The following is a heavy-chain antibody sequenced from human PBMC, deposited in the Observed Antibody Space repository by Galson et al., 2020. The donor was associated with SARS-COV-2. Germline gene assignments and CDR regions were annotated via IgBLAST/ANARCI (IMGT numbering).Heavy chain of an antibody. CDR1: GFSLSHTGVG. D-gene: IGHD3-10*01. Sequence: KMSGPTMVKPTQTLTLTCNFSGFSLSHTGVGVGWIRQPPGQALECLALVYWDDDNRYRPSLKSRLTITKDTSKNQVVLTMANMDPVDTGTYYCAHKPPGGPVADAFDVWGRGTKVTVSS. CDR3: AHKPPGGPVADAFDV. V-gene: IGHV2-5*02. CDR2: VYWDDDN. J-gene: IGHJ3*01.